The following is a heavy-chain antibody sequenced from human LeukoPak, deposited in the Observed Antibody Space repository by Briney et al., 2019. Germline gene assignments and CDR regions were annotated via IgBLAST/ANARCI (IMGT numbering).Heavy chain of an antibody. D-gene: IGHD3-10*01. CDR2: IYSGGSP. Sequence: SETLSLTCSVSGGSVRNYFWSWIRQPAGKGLEWIGRIYSGGSPDYNPSLKSRVTTSVDTSKNQVSLKLTSVTAADTAIYYCASSGFGKSDYWGQGTLVTVSS. J-gene: IGHJ4*02. V-gene: IGHV4-4*07. CDR1: GGSVRNYF. CDR3: ASSGFGKSDY.